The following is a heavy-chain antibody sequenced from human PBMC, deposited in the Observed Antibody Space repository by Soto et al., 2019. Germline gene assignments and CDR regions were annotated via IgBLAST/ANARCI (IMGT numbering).Heavy chain of an antibody. V-gene: IGHV4-59*01. CDR2: IYYSGST. Sequence: SETLSLTCTVSGGSITSYYWSWIRRPPGKGLEWIGYIYYSGSTNSNPSLKSRVTMSVDTSKNQFSLKLSSVTAADTAVYYCARGYYDSSGYSEPFDSWGQGTLVTVSS. D-gene: IGHD3-22*01. CDR1: GGSITSYY. CDR3: ARGYYDSSGYSEPFDS. J-gene: IGHJ4*02.